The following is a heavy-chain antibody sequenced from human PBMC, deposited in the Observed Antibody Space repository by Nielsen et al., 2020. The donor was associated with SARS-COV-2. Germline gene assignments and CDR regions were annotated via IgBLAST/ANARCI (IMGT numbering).Heavy chain of an antibody. D-gene: IGHD3-10*01. V-gene: IGHV3-49*04. CDR3: TRRNYGSGRTDDY. CDR1: GFTFGDYA. CDR2: IRSKAYGGTT. J-gene: IGHJ4*02. Sequence: GEPLKISCTASGFTFGDYAMSWVRQAPGKGLEWVGFIRSKAYGGTTDYAASVKGRFTISRDDSKSIAYLQMNSLKTEDTAVYYCTRRNYGSGRTDDYWGQGTLVTVSS.